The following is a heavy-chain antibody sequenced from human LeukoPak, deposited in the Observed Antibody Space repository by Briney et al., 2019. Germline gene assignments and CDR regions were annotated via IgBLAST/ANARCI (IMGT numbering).Heavy chain of an antibody. CDR2: IYHSGST. CDR3: ARGVGLTQGGAFDF. Sequence: PSETLSLTCTVSGYSINSGFYWGWIRQPPGKGLEWIGSIYHSGSTHYKSSLKSRVTISVDTSKNQLSLKLTSVTAADTAVYYCARGVGLTQGGAFDFWGQGTMVTVSS. CDR1: GYSINSGFY. D-gene: IGHD3-16*01. J-gene: IGHJ3*01. V-gene: IGHV4-38-2*02.